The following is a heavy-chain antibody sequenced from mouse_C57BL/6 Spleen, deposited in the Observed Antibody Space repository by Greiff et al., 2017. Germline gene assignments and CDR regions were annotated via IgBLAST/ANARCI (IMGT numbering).Heavy chain of an antibody. J-gene: IGHJ2*01. CDR2: SYPGDGDT. CDR3: ARDYGSRRIFDY. CDR1: GYAFSSSW. D-gene: IGHD1-1*01. V-gene: IGHV1-82*01. Sequence: QVQLQQSGPELVKPGASVKISCKASGYAFSSSWMNWVKQRPGKGLEWIGRSYPGDGDTNYNGKFKGKATLTADKSSSTAYMQLSSLTSEDSAVYFCARDYGSRRIFDYWGQGTTLTVSS.